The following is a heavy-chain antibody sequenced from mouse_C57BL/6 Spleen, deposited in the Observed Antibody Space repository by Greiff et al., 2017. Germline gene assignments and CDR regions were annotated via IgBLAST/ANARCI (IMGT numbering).Heavy chain of an antibody. V-gene: IGHV1-62-2*01. Sequence: VQLVESGAELVKPGASVKLSCKASGYTFTEYTIHWVKQRSGQGLEWIGWFYPGSGSIKYNEKFKDKATLTADKSSSTVYMELSRLTSEDSAVYFCARHEEAYYYGSRFDYWGQGTTLTVSS. CDR3: ARHEEAYYYGSRFDY. D-gene: IGHD1-1*01. CDR1: GYTFTEYT. CDR2: FYPGSGSI. J-gene: IGHJ2*01.